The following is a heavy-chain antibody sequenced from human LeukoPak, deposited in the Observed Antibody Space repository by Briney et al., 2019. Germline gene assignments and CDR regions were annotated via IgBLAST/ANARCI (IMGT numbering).Heavy chain of an antibody. CDR1: GGSISSGGYY. Sequence: SQTLSLTCTVSGGSISSGGYYWSWIRQHPGKGLEWIGYIYYSGSTYYNPSLKSRVTISVDTSKNQFSLKLSSVTAADTAVYYCARGITMIEYFDYWGQGTLVTVFS. V-gene: IGHV4-31*03. D-gene: IGHD3-22*01. J-gene: IGHJ4*02. CDR2: IYYSGST. CDR3: ARGITMIEYFDY.